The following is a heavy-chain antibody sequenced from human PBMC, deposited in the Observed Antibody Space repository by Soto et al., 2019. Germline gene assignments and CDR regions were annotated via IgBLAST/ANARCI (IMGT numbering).Heavy chain of an antibody. D-gene: IGHD6-19*01. V-gene: IGHV3-74*01. CDR3: ARCPSIAVAGPTTYYYYGMDV. J-gene: IGHJ6*02. CDR1: GFTFSSYW. Sequence: GGSLRLSCAASGFTFSSYWMHWVRQAPGKGLVWVSRINSDGSSTSYADSVKGRFTISRDNAKNTLYLQMNSLRAEDTAVYYCARCPSIAVAGPTTYYYYGMDVWGQGTTVTVSS. CDR2: INSDGSST.